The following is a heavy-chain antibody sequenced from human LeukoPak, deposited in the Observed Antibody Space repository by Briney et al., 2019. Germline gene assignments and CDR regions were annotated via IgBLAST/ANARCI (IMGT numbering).Heavy chain of an antibody. Sequence: PGGSLRLSCAASGFTFSSYSMNWVRQAPGKGLEWVAFLQHDARNTYYADSVRGRFTISRDNSNNTLYLQMNSLQSDDTAMYYCAKDYWDFGVVQAPLFDPWGEGTLVTVSA. CDR1: GFTFSSYS. J-gene: IGHJ5*01. CDR2: LQHDARNT. V-gene: IGHV3-30*02. CDR3: AKDYWDFGVVQAPLFDP. D-gene: IGHD3-3*01.